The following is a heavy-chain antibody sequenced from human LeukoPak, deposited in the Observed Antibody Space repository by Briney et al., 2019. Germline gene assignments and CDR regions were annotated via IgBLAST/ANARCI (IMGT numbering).Heavy chain of an antibody. D-gene: IGHD1-26*01. Sequence: KSSETLSLTCTVSGGSISSGAYFWSWIRQHPGKGLEWIGYIYSSGLSHYNPSLKSRLNISMDTSKRQFSLELSSVTAADTAMYYCARGVGATVDYWGQGTLVTVSS. J-gene: IGHJ4*02. CDR1: GGSISSGAYF. CDR3: ARGVGATVDY. V-gene: IGHV4-31*03. CDR2: IYSSGLS.